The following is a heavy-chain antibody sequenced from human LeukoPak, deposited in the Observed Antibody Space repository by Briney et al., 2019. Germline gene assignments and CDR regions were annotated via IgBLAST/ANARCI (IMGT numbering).Heavy chain of an antibody. CDR2: INNDGSTT. D-gene: IGHD3-10*01. J-gene: IGHJ4*02. Sequence: GGSLRLSCAASGITFANTWMHWVRQAPGKGLVWVSLINNDGSTTNYADSVKGRFTISRDNAKNTVYLQMNSLRAEDTAVYYCAIGGTYGSGSWGQGTLVTVSS. CDR3: AIGGTYGSGS. CDR1: GITFANTW. V-gene: IGHV3-74*01.